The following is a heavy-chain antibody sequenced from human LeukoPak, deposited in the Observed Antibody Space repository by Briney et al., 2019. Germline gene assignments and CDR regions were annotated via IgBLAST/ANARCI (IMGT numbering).Heavy chain of an antibody. J-gene: IGHJ5*02. V-gene: IGHV3-9*01. CDR3: AKGVTWSGYYTGILRFDP. Sequence: GGSLRLSCAASGFTFDDYAMPWVRQAPGKGLEWVSGISWNSGSIGYADSVKGRFTISRDNAKNSLYLQMNSLRAEDTALYYCAKGVTWSGYYTGILRFDPWGQGTLVTVSS. CDR1: GFTFDDYA. CDR2: ISWNSGSI. D-gene: IGHD3-3*01.